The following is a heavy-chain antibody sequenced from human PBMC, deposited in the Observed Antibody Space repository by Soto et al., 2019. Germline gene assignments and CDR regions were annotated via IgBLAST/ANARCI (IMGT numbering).Heavy chain of an antibody. CDR1: GFDFSSFW. V-gene: IGHV3-7*01. CDR3: AKEVLGSGEYDY. D-gene: IGHD3-10*01. J-gene: IGHJ4*02. CDR2: ANQDGSEK. Sequence: GGSLRLSCEASGFDFSSFWMSWVRQDPGKGLEWVANANQDGSEKYYVASVKGRFTISRDNDKNSLFLQMSSLRAEDTAVYYCAKEVLGSGEYDYWGQGTLVTVSS.